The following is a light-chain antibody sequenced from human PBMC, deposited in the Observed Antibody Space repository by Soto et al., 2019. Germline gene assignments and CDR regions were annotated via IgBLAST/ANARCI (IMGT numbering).Light chain of an antibody. CDR3: QHYNSYSEA. CDR1: QTISSW. J-gene: IGKJ1*01. Sequence: DIQMTQSPSTLSGSVGVRVTITCRASQTISSWLAWYQPKPGKAPKLPIYKASTLKSGVPSRFSGSGSGTEFTLTISSLQPDDFATYYCQHYNSYSEAFGQGTKVDIK. V-gene: IGKV1-5*03. CDR2: KAS.